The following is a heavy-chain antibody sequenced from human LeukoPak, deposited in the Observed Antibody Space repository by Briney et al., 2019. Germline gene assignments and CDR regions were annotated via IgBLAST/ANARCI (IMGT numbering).Heavy chain of an antibody. CDR2: IIPIFGTA. CDR3: ARTGPPGYYYYMDV. CDR1: GGTFSSYA. J-gene: IGHJ6*03. V-gene: IGHV1-69*13. Sequence: ASVKVSCKASGGTFSSYAISWVRQAPGQGLEWMGGIIPIFGTANYAQKFQGRVTITADESTSTAYMELSSLRSEDTAVYYCARTGPPGYYYYMDVWGKGTTVTVSS. D-gene: IGHD3-10*01.